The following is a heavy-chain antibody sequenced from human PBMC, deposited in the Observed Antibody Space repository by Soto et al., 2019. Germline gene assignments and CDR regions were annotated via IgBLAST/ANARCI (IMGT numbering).Heavy chain of an antibody. D-gene: IGHD3-10*01. CDR2: ISHWGKT. J-gene: IGHJ4*02. CDR1: GYTFTNYG. Sequence: ASVKVSCKASGYTFTNYGISWVRQAPGQGLEWMGWISHWGKTSYAQKLQGRVTMTIDTSASTAFMELRSLRSDDTAMYFCARDLDGSGSYYTDYWGQGTLVTVSS. V-gene: IGHV1-18*01. CDR3: ARDLDGSGSYYTDY.